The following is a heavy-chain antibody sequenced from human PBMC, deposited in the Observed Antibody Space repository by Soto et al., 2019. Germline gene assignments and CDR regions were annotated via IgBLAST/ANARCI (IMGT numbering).Heavy chain of an antibody. D-gene: IGHD3-10*01. Sequence: PGGSLRLSCTASGFTFGDYAMSWFRQAPGKGLEWVGFIRSKAYGGTTEYAASVKGRFTISRDDSKSIAYLQMNSLKTEDTAVYYCTRAGITMVRGVIKHYYYGMDVWGQGTTVTVPS. V-gene: IGHV3-49*03. CDR1: GFTFGDYA. J-gene: IGHJ6*02. CDR3: TRAGITMVRGVIKHYYYGMDV. CDR2: IRSKAYGGTT.